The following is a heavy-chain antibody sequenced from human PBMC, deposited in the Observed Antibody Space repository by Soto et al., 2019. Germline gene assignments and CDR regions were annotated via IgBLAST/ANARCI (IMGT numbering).Heavy chain of an antibody. CDR1: GNSVSSNSAA. CDR2: TYYRTKWYN. CDR3: ARDPYYDFWSGYPPYYYGMDV. V-gene: IGHV6-1*01. Sequence: SQTLSLTCAISGNSVSSNSAAWNWIRQSTSRGLEWLGRTYYRTKWYNDYAVSVKSRITINPDTSKNQFSLQLNSVTPEDTAVYYCARDPYYDFWSGYPPYYYGMDVWGQGTTVPVSS. D-gene: IGHD3-3*01. J-gene: IGHJ6*02.